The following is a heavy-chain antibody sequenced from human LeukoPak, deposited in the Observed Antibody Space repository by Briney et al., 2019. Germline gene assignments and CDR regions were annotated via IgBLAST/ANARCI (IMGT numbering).Heavy chain of an antibody. Sequence: ASVKVSCKASGGTFSSYAISWVRQAPGQGLEWMGGIIPIFGTANYAQKFQGRVTITTDESTSTAYMELSSLRSEDTAVYYCARAGSSWETHYMDVWGKGTTVTVSS. CDR2: IIPIFGTA. J-gene: IGHJ6*03. D-gene: IGHD6-13*01. CDR3: ARAGSSWETHYMDV. V-gene: IGHV1-69*05. CDR1: GGTFSSYA.